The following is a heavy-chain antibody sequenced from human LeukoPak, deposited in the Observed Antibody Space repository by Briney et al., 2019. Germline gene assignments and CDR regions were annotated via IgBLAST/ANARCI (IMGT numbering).Heavy chain of an antibody. Sequence: SETLSLTCTVSGGSISSSSYYWGWIRQSPGKGLEWIGSISYSGSTYYNPSLKSRVIVSVDTSKKQFSLKLSSVTAADTAVYYCARHDCSGGSCYHIDYWGQGTLVTVSS. V-gene: IGHV4-39*01. CDR1: GGSISSSSYY. CDR3: ARHDCSGGSCYHIDY. D-gene: IGHD2-15*01. J-gene: IGHJ4*02. CDR2: ISYSGST.